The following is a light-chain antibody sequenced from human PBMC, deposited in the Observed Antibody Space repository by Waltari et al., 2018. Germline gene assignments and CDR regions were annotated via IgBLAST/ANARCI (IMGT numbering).Light chain of an antibody. CDR1: SSDVGGFNY. CDR2: DVT. CDR3: NSYSDSNSLVV. V-gene: IGLV2-14*03. J-gene: IGLJ2*01. Sequence: QSALTQPASVSGSPGQSITISCTGTSSDVGGFNYVSCFQQHPGKAPKLIIFDVTNRPSGVSNRFSGSKSGHPASLTISGLQADDEAHYFCNSYSDSNSLVVFGGGTRLTVL.